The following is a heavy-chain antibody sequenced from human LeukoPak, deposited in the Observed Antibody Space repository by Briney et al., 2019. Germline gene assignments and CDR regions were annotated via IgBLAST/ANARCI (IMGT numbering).Heavy chain of an antibody. CDR3: AKAAYSGSYYEGLADY. CDR2: ISSSGSTI. V-gene: IGHV3-11*04. J-gene: IGHJ4*02. D-gene: IGHD1-26*01. CDR1: GFTFSDYY. Sequence: PGGSLRLSCAASGFTFSDYYISWIRQAPGKGLEWVSYISSSGSTIYYADSVKGRFTISRDNAKNPLYLQMNSLRAEDTALYYCAKAAYSGSYYEGLADYWGQGTLVAVSS.